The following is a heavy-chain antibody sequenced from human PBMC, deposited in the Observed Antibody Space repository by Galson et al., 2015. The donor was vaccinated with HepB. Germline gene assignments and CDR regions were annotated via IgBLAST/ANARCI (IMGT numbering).Heavy chain of an antibody. CDR2: SRNKANSYTT. CDR3: ARAARGGSGGTWDFDY. V-gene: IGHV3-72*01. J-gene: IGHJ4*02. D-gene: IGHD1-26*01. Sequence: SLRLSCAGSGFTFSDHYMDWVRQAPGKGLEWVGRSRNKANSYTTEYAASVKGRFTVSRDDSQNSLYLQMDSLKSEDTAVYYCARAARGGSGGTWDFDYWGQGTLVTVSS. CDR1: GFTFSDHY.